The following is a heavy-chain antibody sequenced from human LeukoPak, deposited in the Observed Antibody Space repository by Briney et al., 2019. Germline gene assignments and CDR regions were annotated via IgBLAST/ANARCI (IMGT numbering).Heavy chain of an antibody. Sequence: ASVKVSCKVSGYTLTELSMHWVRQAPGQGLEWMGIINPSGGSTSYAQKFQGRVTMTRDMSTSTVYMELSSLRSEDTAVYYCARDTNRHSISSGWPWRWFDPWGQGTLVTVSS. D-gene: IGHD6-19*01. CDR2: INPSGGST. CDR3: ARDTNRHSISSGWPWRWFDP. J-gene: IGHJ5*02. V-gene: IGHV1-46*01. CDR1: GYTLTELS.